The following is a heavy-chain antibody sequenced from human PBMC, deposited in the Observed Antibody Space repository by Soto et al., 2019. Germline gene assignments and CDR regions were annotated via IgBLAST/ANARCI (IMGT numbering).Heavy chain of an antibody. CDR3: ARDWEFGF. J-gene: IGHJ4*02. CDR1: GYSFSSFY. D-gene: IGHD3-10*01. Sequence: ASVKVSYKASGYSFSSFYMHWVRQAPGQGLEWMGVINPSGDSTTYAQKFQGRVTMTKDTSTSTLYMELSSLTSEDTAVYFCARDWEFGFWGQGTLVTVSS. CDR2: INPSGDST. V-gene: IGHV1-46*01.